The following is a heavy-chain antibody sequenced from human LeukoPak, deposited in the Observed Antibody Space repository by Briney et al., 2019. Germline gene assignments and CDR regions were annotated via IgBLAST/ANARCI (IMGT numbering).Heavy chain of an antibody. CDR2: VYYSGTT. V-gene: IGHV4-39*01. D-gene: IGHD2-15*01. J-gene: IGHJ4*02. Sequence: PSETLSLTCSVSGGSISSTSYYWGWIRQPPGEGLEWIGSVYYSGTTYYNPSLNSRVNISVDTSKNQFSLKLSSVTAADTAVYYCASQGGCSGGSCFSRIDSWGQGTLVTVSS. CDR1: GGSISSTSYY. CDR3: ASQGGCSGGSCFSRIDS.